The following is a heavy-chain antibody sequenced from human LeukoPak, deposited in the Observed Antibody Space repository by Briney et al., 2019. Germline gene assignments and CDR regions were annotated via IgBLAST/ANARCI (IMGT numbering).Heavy chain of an antibody. D-gene: IGHD3-3*01. V-gene: IGHV1-2*02. CDR3: ARGSRVIDFWIGYLHH. J-gene: IGHJ1*01. CDR2: INPNSGGT. Sequence: GASVKVSCKASGYTFTGYYMHWVRQAPGQGLEWMGWINPNSGGTNYAQKFQGRVTLTRETSISTAYMERSRLRSDDTAVYYCARGSRVIDFWIGYLHHWGQGTLVTVSS. CDR1: GYTFTGYY.